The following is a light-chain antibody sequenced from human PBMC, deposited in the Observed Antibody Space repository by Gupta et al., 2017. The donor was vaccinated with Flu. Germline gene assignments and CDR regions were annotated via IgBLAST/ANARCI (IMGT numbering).Light chain of an antibody. V-gene: IGLV1-40*01. Sequence: TISGTGTNSNIGAGYDVHWYQKLPGTAPKLLIFANNYRPSGVPDRFSVSKSGTSASLAITGLQAEDEADYYCQSYDSSLSGYWVFGGGTKLTVL. J-gene: IGLJ3*02. CDR1: NSNIGAGYD. CDR3: QSYDSSLSGYWV. CDR2: ANN.